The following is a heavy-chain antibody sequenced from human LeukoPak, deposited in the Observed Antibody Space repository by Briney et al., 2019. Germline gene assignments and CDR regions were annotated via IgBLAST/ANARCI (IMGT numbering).Heavy chain of an antibody. J-gene: IGHJ4*02. CDR1: GASVSSASY. CDR2: IYNGVNT. V-gene: IGHV4-61*01. D-gene: IGHD3-10*01. Sequence: SETLSLTCTVSGASVSSASYWTWIRQPPGKGVEWIAHIYNGVNTNYNPSLKSRVTISVDTSKNQFSLKLSSVTAADTAVYYCARSYYSSGSYYDFDYWGQGTLVTVSS. CDR3: ARSYYSSGSYYDFDY.